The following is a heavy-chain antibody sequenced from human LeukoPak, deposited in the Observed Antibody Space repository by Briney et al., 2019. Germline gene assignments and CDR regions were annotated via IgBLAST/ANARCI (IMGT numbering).Heavy chain of an antibody. Sequence: SETLSLTCTVSGGSISSGGYYWSWIRQPPGKGLEWIGEINHSGSTNYNPSLKSRVTISVDTSKNQFSLKLSSVTAADTAVYYCARVGGSYSYWGQGTLVTVSS. J-gene: IGHJ4*02. CDR2: INHSGST. D-gene: IGHD1-26*01. CDR3: ARVGGSYSY. CDR1: GGSISSGGYY. V-gene: IGHV4-39*07.